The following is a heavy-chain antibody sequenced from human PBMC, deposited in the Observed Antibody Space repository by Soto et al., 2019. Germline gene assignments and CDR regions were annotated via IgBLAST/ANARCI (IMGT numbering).Heavy chain of an antibody. V-gene: IGHV3-33*01. Sequence: PGGSLRLSCAASGFTFSSYGMHWVRQAPGKGLEWVALIWYDGSNKYYADSVKGRFAMSRDNSKNTLYLQMNSLRAEDTAVYYCARDAYPRLRSRYNWFDPWGQGTMVAVSS. J-gene: IGHJ5*02. D-gene: IGHD2-15*01. CDR2: IWYDGSNK. CDR3: ARDAYPRLRSRYNWFDP. CDR1: GFTFSSYG.